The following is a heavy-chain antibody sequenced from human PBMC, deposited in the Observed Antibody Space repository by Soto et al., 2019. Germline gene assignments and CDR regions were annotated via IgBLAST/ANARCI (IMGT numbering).Heavy chain of an antibody. J-gene: IGHJ4*02. CDR2: TRNKASSYTT. D-gene: IGHD2-21*01. Sequence: GGSLRLSCAASGFSFSDYYINWVRQAPGKGLEWVGRTRNKASSYTTDYAAFVKGRFTISRDDSKNLIYLQMNSLKTEDTAVYYCAREVRLVSRHFDYWGQGTLVTVSS. CDR3: AREVRLVSRHFDY. CDR1: GFSFSDYY. V-gene: IGHV3-72*01.